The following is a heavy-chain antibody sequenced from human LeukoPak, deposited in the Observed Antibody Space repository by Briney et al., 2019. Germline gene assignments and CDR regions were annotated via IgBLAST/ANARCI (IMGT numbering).Heavy chain of an antibody. Sequence: GGSLRLSCAASGFTFSDYYMSWIRQAPGKGLEWVSYISSSGSTIYYADSVKGRFTISRDNAKNSLYLQTNSLRAEDTAVYYCARAQGGGNYYYYYGMDVWGQGTTVTVSS. CDR1: GFTFSDYY. J-gene: IGHJ6*02. D-gene: IGHD4-23*01. CDR2: ISSSGSTI. V-gene: IGHV3-11*01. CDR3: ARAQGGGNYYYYYGMDV.